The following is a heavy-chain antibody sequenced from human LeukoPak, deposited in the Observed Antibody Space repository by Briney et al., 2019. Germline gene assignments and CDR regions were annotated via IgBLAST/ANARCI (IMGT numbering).Heavy chain of an antibody. CDR3: ARASSAGWASLDY. J-gene: IGHJ4*02. CDR1: RFTVSSNY. D-gene: IGHD1-1*01. CDR2: IYSGGST. Sequence: GGSLRLSCAASRFTVSSNYMSWVRQAPGKGLEGVSVIYSGGSTYYADSVKCRFTISTDNSKNTLYLQMNSLRAEDTAVYYFARASSAGWASLDYWGQGTLVTVSS. V-gene: IGHV3-66*01.